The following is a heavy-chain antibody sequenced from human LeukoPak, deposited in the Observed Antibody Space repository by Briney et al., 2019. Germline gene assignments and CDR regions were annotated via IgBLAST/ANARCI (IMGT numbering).Heavy chain of an antibody. CDR1: GFTFSSYA. V-gene: IGHV3-30*01. CDR2: ISYDGSNK. CDR3: ARDSSSSEGGGDFDY. Sequence: PGRSLRLSCAASGFTFSSYAMHWVRQAPGKGPEWVAVISYDGSNKYYADSVKGRFTISRDNSKNTLYLQMNSLRAEDTAVYYCARDSSSSEGGGDFDYWGQGTLVTVSS. J-gene: IGHJ4*02. D-gene: IGHD6-6*01.